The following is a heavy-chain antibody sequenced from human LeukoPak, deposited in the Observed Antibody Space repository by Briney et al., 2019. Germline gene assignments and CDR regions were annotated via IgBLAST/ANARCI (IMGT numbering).Heavy chain of an antibody. CDR1: GGSLSGYY. J-gene: IGHJ4*02. CDR3: ARGRETVAGTYYFDY. V-gene: IGHV4-34*01. CDR2: INHSGST. D-gene: IGHD6-19*01. Sequence: MPSETLSLTCVVSGGSLSGYYSWIRQSPGKELEWIGEINHSGSTNYNPSLKSRVTISVDTSKNQFSLKLSSVTAADTAVYYCARGRETVAGTYYFDYWGQGTLVTVSS.